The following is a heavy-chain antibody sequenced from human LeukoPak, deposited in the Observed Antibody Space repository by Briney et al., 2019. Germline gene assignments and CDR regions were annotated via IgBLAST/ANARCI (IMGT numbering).Heavy chain of an antibody. V-gene: IGHV3-53*01. CDR2: IYSGGST. CDR3: ARGQAALN. J-gene: IGHJ4*02. Sequence: GGSLRLSCAASGFTVSSNYMSWVRQAPGKGLEWVSVIYSGGSTYYADSVKGRFTISRDNAKNSVYLQMNSLRVEDTAVYYCARGQAALNWGQGTLVTVSS. D-gene: IGHD6-13*01. CDR1: GFTVSSNY.